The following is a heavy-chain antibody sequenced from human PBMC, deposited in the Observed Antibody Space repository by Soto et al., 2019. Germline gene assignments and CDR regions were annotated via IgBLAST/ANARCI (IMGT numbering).Heavy chain of an antibody. J-gene: IGHJ6*02. D-gene: IGHD3-3*01. CDR2: ISGYNGNT. V-gene: IGHV1-18*04. CDR3: ARDGNYDFWSGYWYHLGYYGMDV. CDR1: GYTFTSYG. Sequence: ASVKVSCKASGYTFTSYGISWVRRAPGQGLEWMGWISGYNGNTNYAQKLQGRVTMTTDTSTSTAYMELRSLRSDDTDVYYCARDGNYDFWSGYWYHLGYYGMDVWGQGTTVTVSS.